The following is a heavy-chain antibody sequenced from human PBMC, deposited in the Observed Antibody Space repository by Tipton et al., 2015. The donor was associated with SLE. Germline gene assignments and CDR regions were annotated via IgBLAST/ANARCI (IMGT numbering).Heavy chain of an antibody. Sequence: SSHGMHWVRQAPGKGLEWIGSIYYSGSTYYNPSLKSRVTISVHTSKNLFSLKLSSVTAADTAVYYCARHEDRGYSYGSSFDYWGQGTLVTVSS. J-gene: IGHJ4*02. V-gene: IGHV4-39*01. CDR3: ARHEDRGYSYGSSFDY. D-gene: IGHD5-18*01. CDR1: SSHG. CDR2: IYYSGST.